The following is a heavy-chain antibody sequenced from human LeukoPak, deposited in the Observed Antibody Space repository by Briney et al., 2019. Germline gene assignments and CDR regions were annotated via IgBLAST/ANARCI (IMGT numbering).Heavy chain of an antibody. J-gene: IGHJ6*02. CDR3: ASGRGSDYYYYGMDV. Sequence: GASVKVSCKASGGTFSSYAISWVRQAPGQGLEWMGRIIPILGIANYAQKFQGRVTITADKSTSTAYMELSSLRSEDTAVYYCASGRGSDYYYYGMDVWGQGTTVTVSS. V-gene: IGHV1-69*04. CDR1: GGTFSSYA. CDR2: IIPILGIA. D-gene: IGHD1-26*01.